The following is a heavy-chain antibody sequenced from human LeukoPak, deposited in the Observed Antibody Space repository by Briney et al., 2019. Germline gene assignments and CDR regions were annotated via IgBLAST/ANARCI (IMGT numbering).Heavy chain of an antibody. D-gene: IGHD3-10*01. J-gene: IGHJ5*02. Sequence: PSETLSLTCTVSGGSISSSSYYWGWIRQPPGKGLEWIGSIYYSGSTYYNPSLKSRVTISVDTSKNQFSLKLSSVTAADTAVYYCARDSGIYYYGSGSYFNWFDPWGQGTLVTVSS. CDR3: ARDSGIYYYGSGSYFNWFDP. V-gene: IGHV4-39*07. CDR2: IYYSGST. CDR1: GGSISSSSYY.